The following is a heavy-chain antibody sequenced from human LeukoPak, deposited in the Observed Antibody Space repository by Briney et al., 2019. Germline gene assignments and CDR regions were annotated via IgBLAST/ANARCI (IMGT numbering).Heavy chain of an antibody. CDR2: FYETLKT. D-gene: IGHD6-19*01. J-gene: IGHJ4*02. V-gene: IGHV3-23*01. CDR1: EFTFNLYA. Sequence: GGSLRLSCAASEFTFNLYAMTWVRQAPGKGLEWVSTFYETLKTDYADSVRGRFTISRDTSNNMLYLQMNSLRTEDTAIYYCAKRGAGSGGLHYWGQGTLVTVSS. CDR3: AKRGAGSGGLHY.